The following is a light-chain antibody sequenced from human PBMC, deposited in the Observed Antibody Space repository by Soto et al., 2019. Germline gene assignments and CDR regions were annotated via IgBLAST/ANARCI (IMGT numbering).Light chain of an antibody. V-gene: IGLV1-51*01. Sequence: QSVLTQPPSVSAAPGQRVTISCSGSSSNIGNNYVSWYRQPPGTAPKLVIYDNDKQPSGIPDRFSGSKSATSATLGITGLQTGDEADYYCASWDNSLSGYVFGTGTKVTVL. CDR1: SSNIGNNY. J-gene: IGLJ1*01. CDR3: ASWDNSLSGYV. CDR2: DND.